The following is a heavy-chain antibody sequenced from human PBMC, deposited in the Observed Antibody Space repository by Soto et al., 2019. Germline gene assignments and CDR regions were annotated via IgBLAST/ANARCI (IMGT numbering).Heavy chain of an antibody. CDR1: GGSISSYY. J-gene: IGHJ4*02. CDR2: IYYSGST. D-gene: IGHD2-2*02. Sequence: SETLSLTCTVSGGSISSYYWSWIRQPPGKGLEWIGYIYYSGSTNYNPSLKSRVTISVDTSKNQFSLKLSSVTAADTAVYYCAILYEAPPRTSLIDFRGQGTLVTVFS. V-gene: IGHV4-59*01. CDR3: AILYEAPPRTSLIDF.